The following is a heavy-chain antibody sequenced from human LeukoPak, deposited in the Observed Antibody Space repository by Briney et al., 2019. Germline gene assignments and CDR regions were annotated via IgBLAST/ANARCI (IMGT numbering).Heavy chain of an antibody. CDR2: ITPNSGDT. V-gene: IGHV1-2*02. CDR3: APTQAYSTHGFAF. Sequence: GASVKVSCKASGYTFTGYYMHWVRQAPGQGLEWVGWITPNSGDTNYAQKFQGRVTMTRDTSISTAYMELSRLRSDDTAVYYCAPTQAYSTHGFAFWGQGTLVTVSS. J-gene: IGHJ4*02. CDR1: GYTFTGYY. D-gene: IGHD6-13*01.